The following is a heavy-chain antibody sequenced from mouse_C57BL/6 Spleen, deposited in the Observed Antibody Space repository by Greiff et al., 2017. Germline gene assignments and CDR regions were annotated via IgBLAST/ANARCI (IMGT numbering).Heavy chain of an antibody. CDR2: INPSTGGT. V-gene: IGHV1-42*01. CDR3: AREMGIYYDYDRGTFDY. D-gene: IGHD2-4*01. CDR1: GYSFTGYY. Sequence: EVQLQQSGPELVKPGASVKISCKASGYSFTGYYMNWVKQSPEKSLEWIGEINPSTGGTTYNQKFKAKATLTVDKSSSTAYMQLKSLTSEDSAVYYCAREMGIYYDYDRGTFDYWGQGTTLTVSS. J-gene: IGHJ2*01.